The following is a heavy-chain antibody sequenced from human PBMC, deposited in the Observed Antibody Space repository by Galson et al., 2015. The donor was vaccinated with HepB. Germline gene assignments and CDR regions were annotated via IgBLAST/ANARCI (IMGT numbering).Heavy chain of an antibody. CDR1: GYSFTSYW. CDR2: IDPSDSYT. CDR3: ARLNGDYVYYYYGMDV. D-gene: IGHD4-17*01. Sequence: QSGAEVKKPGESLRISCTGSGYSFTSYWISWVRQMPGKGLEWMGRIDPSDSYTNYSPSFQGHVTISADKSISTAYLQWSSLKASDTAMYYCARLNGDYVYYYYGMDVWGQGTTVTVSS. J-gene: IGHJ6*02. V-gene: IGHV5-10-1*01.